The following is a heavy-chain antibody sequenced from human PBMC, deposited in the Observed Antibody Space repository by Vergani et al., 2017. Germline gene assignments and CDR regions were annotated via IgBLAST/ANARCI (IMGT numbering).Heavy chain of an antibody. J-gene: IGHJ5*02. CDR3: ARHSTVEWLVKLGWIDP. CDR2: IYYSGST. V-gene: IGHV4-39*01. CDR1: GASIRSRNYY. D-gene: IGHD6-19*01. Sequence: QLQLQESGPGLVKPSATLSLTCSVSGASIRSRNYYWAWIRQPPGKGLEWIASIYYSGSTYYNPSLKSRGTISVDTSKNQFSLRLSSVTAADTAVYFSARHSTVEWLVKLGWIDPWGQGILVTVSS.